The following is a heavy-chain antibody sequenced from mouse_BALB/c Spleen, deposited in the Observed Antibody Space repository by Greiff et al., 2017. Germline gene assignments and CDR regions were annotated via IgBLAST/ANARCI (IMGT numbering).Heavy chain of an antibody. Sequence: QVQLKESGAELAKPGASVKMSCKASGYTFTSYWMHWVKQRPGQGLEWIGYINPSTGYTEYNQKFKDKATLTADKSSSTAYMQLSSLTFEDSAVYYCANGHWAYWGQGTLVTVSA. CDR2: INPSTGYT. CDR3: ANGHWAY. V-gene: IGHV1-7*01. J-gene: IGHJ3*01. CDR1: GYTFTSYW.